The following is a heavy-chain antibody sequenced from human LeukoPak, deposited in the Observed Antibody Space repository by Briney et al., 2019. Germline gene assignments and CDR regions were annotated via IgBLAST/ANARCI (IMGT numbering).Heavy chain of an antibody. V-gene: IGHV3-48*01. CDR1: GFTFSSNS. J-gene: IGHJ4*02. D-gene: IGHD3-3*01. Sequence: GGSLRLSCAASGFTFSSNSMNWFRQAPGKGLEWVSYISSSSSTIYYADSVKGRFTISRDNAKNSLYLQMNSLRAEDTAVYYCARVQGTIFGVVNLDYWGQGTLVTVSS. CDR3: ARVQGTIFGVVNLDY. CDR2: ISSSSSTI.